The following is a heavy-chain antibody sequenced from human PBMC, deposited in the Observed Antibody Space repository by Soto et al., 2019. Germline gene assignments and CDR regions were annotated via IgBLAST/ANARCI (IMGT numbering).Heavy chain of an antibody. V-gene: IGHV3-33*01. D-gene: IGHD3-16*02. CDR1: GFTFSSYG. Sequence: PGGSLRLSCAASGFTFSSYGMHWVRQAPGKGLEWVAVIWHDGSNKYYADSVKGRFTISRDNSKNTLYLQMNSLRAEDTAVYYCARDMITFGGVIVPGYWGQGTLVTVSS. CDR3: ARDMITFGGVIVPGY. J-gene: IGHJ4*02. CDR2: IWHDGSNK.